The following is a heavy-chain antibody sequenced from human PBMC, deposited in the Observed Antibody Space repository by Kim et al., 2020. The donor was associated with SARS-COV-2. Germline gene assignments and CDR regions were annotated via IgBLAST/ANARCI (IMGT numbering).Heavy chain of an antibody. CDR3: AKAGGSPD. Sequence: RGSKGHADSVKGRFTISRDNAKNSLYLQMNSLRAEDTALYYCAKAGGSPDWGQGTLVTVSS. V-gene: IGHV3-9*01. D-gene: IGHD3-10*01. CDR2: RGSK. J-gene: IGHJ4*02.